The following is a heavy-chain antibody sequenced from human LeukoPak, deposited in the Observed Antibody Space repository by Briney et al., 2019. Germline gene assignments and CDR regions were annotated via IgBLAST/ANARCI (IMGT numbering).Heavy chain of an antibody. CDR2: IYDSGST. CDR3: ARVTMIVVVIDY. V-gene: IGHV4-31*03. J-gene: IGHJ4*02. CDR1: GGSISSGGYY. Sequence: SETLSLTCTVSGGSISSGGYYWSWIRQHSGRGLEWIGYIYDSGSTYYNPSLKSRVTISVDTSKDHFSLKLSSVTAADTAVYYCARVTMIVVVIDYWGQGTLVTVSS. D-gene: IGHD3-22*01.